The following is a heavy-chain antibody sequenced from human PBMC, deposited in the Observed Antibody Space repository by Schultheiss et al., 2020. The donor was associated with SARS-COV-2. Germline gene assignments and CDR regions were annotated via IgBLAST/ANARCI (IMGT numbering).Heavy chain of an antibody. CDR3: ATEAVAGVIY. Sequence: GGSLRLSCAASGFTFSSYAMSWVRQAPGKGLEWVAVISYDGSNKYYADSVKGRFTISRHNSKNTLYLQMNSLRAEDTAVYYCATEAVAGVIYWGQGTLVTVSS. D-gene: IGHD6-19*01. J-gene: IGHJ4*02. CDR1: GFTFSSYA. V-gene: IGHV3-30*04. CDR2: ISYDGSNK.